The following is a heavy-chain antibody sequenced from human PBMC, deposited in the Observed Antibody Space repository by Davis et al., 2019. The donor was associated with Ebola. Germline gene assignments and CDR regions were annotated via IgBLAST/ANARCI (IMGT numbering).Heavy chain of an antibody. CDR3: VKTRSNWWNDALEI. Sequence: GGSLRLSCAASGFTFSSYSMNWVRQAPGKGLEWVSYISSSSSTIYYADSVKGRFTISRDNAKNTLDLQMNSLRPEDTAVYYCVKTRSNWWNDALEIWGRGTMVIVSS. CDR2: ISSSSSTI. D-gene: IGHD2-8*02. V-gene: IGHV3-48*01. J-gene: IGHJ3*02. CDR1: GFTFSSYS.